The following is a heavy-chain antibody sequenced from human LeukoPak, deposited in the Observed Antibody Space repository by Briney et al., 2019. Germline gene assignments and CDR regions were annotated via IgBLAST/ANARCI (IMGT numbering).Heavy chain of an antibody. CDR2: IIPIFGTA. CDR3: ARGYSYYYYYGMDV. Sequence: ASVKVSCKASGGTFSSYAISWVRQAPGQGLEWMGGIIPIFGTANYAQKFQGRVTITADESTSTVYMELSSQRSEDTAVYYCARGYSYYYYYGMDVWGQGTTVTVSS. CDR1: GGTFSSYA. V-gene: IGHV1-69*13. D-gene: IGHD4-11*01. J-gene: IGHJ6*02.